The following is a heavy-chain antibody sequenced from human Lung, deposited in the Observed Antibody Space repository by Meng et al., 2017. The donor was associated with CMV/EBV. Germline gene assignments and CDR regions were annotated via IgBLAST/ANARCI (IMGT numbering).Heavy chain of an antibody. CDR3: ARGYDFWSAYYLIDP. Sequence: ASVXVSXXASGYTFSTYTIIWVRQAPGQGLEWMGWISPYNGDTNYAPKFQGRVSMTTDTSTSTAYLELRSLRSDDTAVYYCARGYDFWSAYYLIDPWGQGXLVTVS. CDR1: GYTFSTYT. V-gene: IGHV1-18*01. J-gene: IGHJ5*02. D-gene: IGHD3-3*01. CDR2: ISPYNGDT.